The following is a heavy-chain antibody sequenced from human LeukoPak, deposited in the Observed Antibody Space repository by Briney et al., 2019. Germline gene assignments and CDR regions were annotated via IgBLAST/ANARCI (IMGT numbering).Heavy chain of an antibody. CDR3: ARGVYTAAAQYGN. V-gene: IGHV4-59*01. D-gene: IGHD6-13*01. CDR1: GGSISSYY. Sequence: KASETLSLTCTVSGGSISSYYWSWIRQPSGKGLEWIGYIYYSGTTNYNPSLKSRVTISVDTSKNQFSLKLSSVTAADTAVYYCARGVYTAAAQYGNWGQGTLVTVSS. J-gene: IGHJ4*02. CDR2: IYYSGTT.